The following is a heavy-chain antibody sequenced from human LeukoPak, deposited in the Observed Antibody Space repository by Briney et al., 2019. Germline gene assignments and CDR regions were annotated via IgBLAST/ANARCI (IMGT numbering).Heavy chain of an antibody. CDR1: GYGFTAYY. V-gene: IGHV1-2*02. CDR3: ARDPAQSYYTDV. CDR2: MNPKSPGT. J-gene: IGHJ6*03. Sequence: GSSVKVSCQSSGYGFTAYYIHWVRPAPAQGLGWMGWMNPKSPGTNYAQKFQGKVTMTRDTSISTAYMELSSLTSDDSAVYYCARDPAQSYYTDVWAIGTRVTVSS.